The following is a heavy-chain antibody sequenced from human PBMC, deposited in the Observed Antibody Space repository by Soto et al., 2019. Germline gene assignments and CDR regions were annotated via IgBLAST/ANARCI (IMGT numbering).Heavy chain of an antibody. CDR3: ARGQRFSDWFDP. CDR1: GGSMTSYY. V-gene: IGHV4-4*07. CDR2: VYSSGGT. J-gene: IGHJ5*02. Sequence: PSETLSLTCTVSGGSMTSYYWTWIRRPAGKGLEWIGRVYSSGGTHYNPSLKSRVTISLDTSKNQFSLRLLSVTDADTAVYFCARGQRFSDWFDPWGQGTLVTVSS. D-gene: IGHD3-3*01.